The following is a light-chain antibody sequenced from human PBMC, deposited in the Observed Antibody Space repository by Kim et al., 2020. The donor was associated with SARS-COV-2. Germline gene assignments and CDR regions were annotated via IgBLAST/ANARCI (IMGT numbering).Light chain of an antibody. J-gene: IGLJ2*01. CDR3: AAWDASLSARL. Sequence: ELTQPPSLSGPTGQSVTISCSGGDSNIANTYVYWYQQLPGAAPKLLIYGNTQRPSGVPDRFSGSKSDTSASLAISELRPEDEADYYCAAWDASLSARLFGGGTQLTVL. CDR2: GNT. V-gene: IGLV1-47*02. CDR1: DSNIANTY.